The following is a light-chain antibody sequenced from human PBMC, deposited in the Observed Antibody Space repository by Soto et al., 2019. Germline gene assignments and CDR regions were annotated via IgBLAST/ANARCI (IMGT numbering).Light chain of an antibody. CDR3: QSYDSSLNSYV. CDR2: VNT. V-gene: IGLV1-40*01. CDR1: SSNIGAGYD. Sequence: QSVLTQPPSVSGAPGQRVTVSCTGSSSNIGAGYDVHWYQHLPGTAPKLLIHVNTNRPSGVPDRFSGSKSGTSASLAITGLQAEDEADYYCQSYDSSLNSYVFGTGTKSPS. J-gene: IGLJ1*01.